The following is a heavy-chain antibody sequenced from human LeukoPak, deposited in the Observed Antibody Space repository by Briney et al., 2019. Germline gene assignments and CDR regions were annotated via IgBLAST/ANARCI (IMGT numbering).Heavy chain of an antibody. D-gene: IGHD5-18*01. Sequence: GGSLRLSCAASGFTFSDYYMSWIRQAPGKGVEGVSYISSSGSTIYYADSVKGRFTISRDNAKNSLYLQMNSLRAEDTAVYYCARDRDVDTAMVLFDPWGQGTLVTVSS. V-gene: IGHV3-11*01. CDR2: ISSSGSTI. CDR1: GFTFSDYY. CDR3: ARDRDVDTAMVLFDP. J-gene: IGHJ5*02.